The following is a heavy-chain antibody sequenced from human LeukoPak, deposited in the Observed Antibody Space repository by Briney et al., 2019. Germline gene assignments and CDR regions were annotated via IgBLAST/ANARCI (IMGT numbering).Heavy chain of an antibody. J-gene: IGHJ3*02. V-gene: IGHV4-34*01. CDR1: GGSISTYF. CDR2: INHSGST. CDR3: ARPLYCSGGSCYSSHDAFDI. Sequence: SETLSLTCTVSGGSISTYFWSWIRQPPGKGLEWIGEINHSGSTNYNPSLKSRVTISVDTSKNQFSLKLSSVTAADTAVNYCARPLYCSGGSCYSSHDAFDIWGQGTMVTVSS. D-gene: IGHD2-15*01.